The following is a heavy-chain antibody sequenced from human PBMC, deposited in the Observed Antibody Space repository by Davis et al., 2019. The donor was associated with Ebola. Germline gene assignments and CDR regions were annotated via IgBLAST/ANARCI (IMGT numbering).Heavy chain of an antibody. CDR1: GFPLSCYA. CDR2: ISGSGGST. D-gene: IGHD6-6*01. J-gene: IGHJ4*02. Sequence: GESPKTSCAAPGFPLSCYAMSWVRQAPGKGLEWVSAISGSGGSTYYADSVKGRFTISRDNSKNTLYLQMNSLRAEDTAVYYCAKESGEQLGLFDYWGQGTLVTVSS. V-gene: IGHV3-23*01. CDR3: AKESGEQLGLFDY.